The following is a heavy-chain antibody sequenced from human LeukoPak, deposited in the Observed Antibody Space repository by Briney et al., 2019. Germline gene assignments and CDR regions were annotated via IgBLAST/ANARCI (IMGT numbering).Heavy chain of an antibody. Sequence: SETLSLTCAVYGGSFSNYYWSWIRQTPGKGMEWIGEINDRGRINYNPSLMSRVTVSVDTSKNQFSLRLTSVTATDTAVYYCARRWNYGRNYYIDVWGKGATVSVSS. J-gene: IGHJ6*03. D-gene: IGHD1-7*01. CDR2: INDRGRI. CDR1: GGSFSNYY. CDR3: ARRWNYGRNYYIDV. V-gene: IGHV4-34*01.